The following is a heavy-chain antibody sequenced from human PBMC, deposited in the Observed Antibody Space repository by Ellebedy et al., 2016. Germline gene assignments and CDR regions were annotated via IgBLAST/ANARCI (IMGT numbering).Heavy chain of an antibody. CDR3: ARDRSLSEVLGDKYFDY. CDR2: ISSDGSST. J-gene: IGHJ4*02. CDR1: GFIFSSYW. D-gene: IGHD2-8*02. Sequence: GESLKISCAASGFIFSSYWMHWVRQAPGKGLVWVSRISSDGSSTSYADSVKGRFTISRDNAKNTLYLQMNSLRAEDTAVYYCARDRSLSEVLGDKYFDYWGQGTLVTVSS. V-gene: IGHV3-74*01.